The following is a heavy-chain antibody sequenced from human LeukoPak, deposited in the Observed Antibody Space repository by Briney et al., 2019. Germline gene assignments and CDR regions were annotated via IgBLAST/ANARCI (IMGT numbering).Heavy chain of an antibody. D-gene: IGHD3-3*01. Sequence: GGSLRLSCAASGFTFSIYAMSWVRQAPGKGLEWVSYISSSSSSTIYYADSVKGRFTISRDNAKNSLYLQMNSLRAEDTAVYYCADLITIFGVGAGGWGQGTLVTVSS. CDR2: ISSSSSSTI. CDR3: ADLITIFGVGAGG. V-gene: IGHV3-48*01. CDR1: GFTFSIYA. J-gene: IGHJ4*02.